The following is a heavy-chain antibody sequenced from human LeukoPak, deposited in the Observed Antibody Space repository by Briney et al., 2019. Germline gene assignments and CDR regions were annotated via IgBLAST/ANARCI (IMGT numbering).Heavy chain of an antibody. Sequence: PGRSLRLSCAASGYTFTSYAMHWVRQAPGQGLEWMGWISAYNGNTNYAQKLQGRVTMTTDTSTSTAYMELRSLRSDDTAVYYCARDSFAQLFDYWGQGTLVTVSS. CDR2: ISAYNGNT. D-gene: IGHD6-13*01. J-gene: IGHJ4*02. V-gene: IGHV1-18*01. CDR1: GYTFTSYA. CDR3: ARDSFAQLFDY.